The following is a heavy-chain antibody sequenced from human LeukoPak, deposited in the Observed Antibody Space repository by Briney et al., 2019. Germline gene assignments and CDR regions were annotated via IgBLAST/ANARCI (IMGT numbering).Heavy chain of an antibody. D-gene: IGHD5-12*01. CDR3: ARDLATYVDVVPTNWFDP. CDR1: GFTFSNYW. J-gene: IGHJ5*02. CDR2: INSDGINT. V-gene: IGHV3-74*01. Sequence: AGGSLRLSCAASGFTFSNYWMHWVRQAPGKGLVWVSRINSDGINTSYADSVKGRFTISRDNSKDTLYLQMNSLRAEDTAVYYCARDLATYVDVVPTNWFDPWGQGTLVTVSS.